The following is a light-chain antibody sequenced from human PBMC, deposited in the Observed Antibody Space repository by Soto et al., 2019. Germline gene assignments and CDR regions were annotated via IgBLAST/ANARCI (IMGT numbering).Light chain of an antibody. CDR3: HQYNSSLQT. Sequence: ILWTQSPCTLSLSPGDRVTLSCRASQSVSSQDLAWYQQRAGQAPRLLIYDASSRATGITDRFSGRGSGTEFTLTITRLEPEDFEVYYCHQYNSSLQTFGQGTKVDIK. V-gene: IGKV3-20*01. CDR2: DAS. J-gene: IGKJ1*01. CDR1: QSVSSQD.